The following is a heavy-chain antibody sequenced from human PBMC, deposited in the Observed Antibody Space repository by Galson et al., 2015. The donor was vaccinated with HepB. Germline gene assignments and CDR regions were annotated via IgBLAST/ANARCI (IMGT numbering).Heavy chain of an antibody. Sequence: SETLSLTCTVSGGSISSSSYYWGWIRQPPGKGLEWIGSIYYSGSTYYNPSLKSRVTISVDTSKNQFSLKLSSVTAADTAVYYCARWREIVGATILRAFDIWGQGTMVTVSS. CDR1: GGSISSSSYY. D-gene: IGHD1-26*01. V-gene: IGHV4-39*01. CDR2: IYYSGST. J-gene: IGHJ3*02. CDR3: ARWREIVGATILRAFDI.